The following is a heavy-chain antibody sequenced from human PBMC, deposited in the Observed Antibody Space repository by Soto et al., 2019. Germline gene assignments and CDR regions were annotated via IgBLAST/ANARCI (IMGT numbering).Heavy chain of an antibody. Sequence: GASVKVSCKASGYTFTSYYMHWVRQAPGQGLEWMGWISAYNGNTNYAQKLQGRVTMTTDTSTSTAYMELRSLRSDDTAVYYCARFQENWNPGRPYLYWFDPWGQETLVTVSS. V-gene: IGHV1-18*04. CDR2: ISAYNGNT. CDR3: ARFQENWNPGRPYLYWFDP. CDR1: GYTFTSYY. D-gene: IGHD1-1*01. J-gene: IGHJ5*02.